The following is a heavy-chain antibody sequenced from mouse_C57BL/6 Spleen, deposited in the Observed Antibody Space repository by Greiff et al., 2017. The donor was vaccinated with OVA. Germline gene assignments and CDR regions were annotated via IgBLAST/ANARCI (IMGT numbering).Heavy chain of an antibody. CDR1: GFNIKNTY. CDR3: ARGYYGSSYVAFDY. D-gene: IGHD1-1*01. V-gene: IGHV14-3*01. J-gene: IGHJ2*01. CDR2: IDPAHGNT. Sequence: VQLKESVAELVRPGASVKLSCTASGFNIKNTYMHWVKQRPEQGLEWIGRIDPAHGNTKYAPKFQGKATITADTSSNTAYLQLISLTSEDTAIYYCARGYYGSSYVAFDYWGQGTTLTVSS.